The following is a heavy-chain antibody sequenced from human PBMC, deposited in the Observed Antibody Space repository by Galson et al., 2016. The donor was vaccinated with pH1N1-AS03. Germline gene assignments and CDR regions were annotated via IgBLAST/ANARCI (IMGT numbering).Heavy chain of an antibody. CDR3: ARQVRDGYNDYFDY. J-gene: IGHJ4*02. D-gene: IGHD5-24*01. Sequence: QSGAEVKKPGESLKISCKTSGYIFTSYWVAWVRHMPGKGLEWMGIIYPGDSDTRYSPSFQGQVTISADRSINTAYLQWSSLMASDTAIYYCARQVRDGYNDYFDYWGQEILVTVSS. V-gene: IGHV5-51*01. CDR1: GYIFTSYW. CDR2: IYPGDSDT.